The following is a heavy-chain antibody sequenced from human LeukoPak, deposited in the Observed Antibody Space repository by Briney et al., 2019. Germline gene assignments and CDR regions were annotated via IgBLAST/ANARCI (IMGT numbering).Heavy chain of an antibody. Sequence: ASVKVSCKASGGTFSSYAISWVRQAPGQGLEWMGGIIPIFGTANYAQKFQGRVTITADESTSTAYMELSSLRSEDTAVYYCARGYCSSTSCCAPDAFDIWGQGTMVTVSS. CDR3: ARGYCSSTSCCAPDAFDI. V-gene: IGHV1-69*13. CDR2: IIPIFGTA. J-gene: IGHJ3*02. D-gene: IGHD2-2*01. CDR1: GGTFSSYA.